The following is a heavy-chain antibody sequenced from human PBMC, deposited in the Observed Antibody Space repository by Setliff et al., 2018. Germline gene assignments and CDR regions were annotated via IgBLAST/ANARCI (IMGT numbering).Heavy chain of an antibody. CDR2: VKSRTAGATT. CDR1: GFSFNNAW. J-gene: IGHJ6*03. V-gene: IGHV3-15*07. CDR3: AKAHRGGSSGYYYGGPYYCYYMDV. Sequence: PGGSLRLSCAASGFSFNNAWMNWVRQAPGKGLEWVGRVKSRTAGATTDYAAPVKGRFTVSRDDSKNTLYLQMNSLKTEDTAVYYCAKAHRGGSSGYYYGGPYYCYYMDVWGKGTTVTVSS. D-gene: IGHD3-22*01.